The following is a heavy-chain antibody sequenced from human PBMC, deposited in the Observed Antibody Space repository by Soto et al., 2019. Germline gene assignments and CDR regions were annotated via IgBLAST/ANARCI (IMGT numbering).Heavy chain of an antibody. Sequence: EVQLLESGGGLVQPGGSLRLSCAASGFTFSRNAMSWVRQAPGKGLEWVSGISGGGGATYYADSVKGRFTISRDNSKNTRYLQKNSLRAEDTAIYYCAKSEPYGSGSYYFDYWGQGTLVTVSS. D-gene: IGHD1-26*01. CDR1: GFTFSRNA. J-gene: IGHJ4*02. CDR3: AKSEPYGSGSYYFDY. V-gene: IGHV3-23*01. CDR2: ISGGGGAT.